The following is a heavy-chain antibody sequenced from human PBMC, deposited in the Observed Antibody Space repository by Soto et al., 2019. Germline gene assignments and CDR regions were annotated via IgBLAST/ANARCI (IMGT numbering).Heavy chain of an antibody. Sequence: EVQLLESGGGLVQPGGSLRLSCAASGFTFSTYAMNWVRQAPGKGLEWVSGISGSGDSTYYADSVKGRFTVSRDNSKNTLYLQMNSLRAEDTAVFYCAKGRSSGWGLDYWGQGTLVTVSS. J-gene: IGHJ4*02. V-gene: IGHV3-23*01. D-gene: IGHD6-19*01. CDR3: AKGRSSGWGLDY. CDR1: GFTFSTYA. CDR2: ISGSGDST.